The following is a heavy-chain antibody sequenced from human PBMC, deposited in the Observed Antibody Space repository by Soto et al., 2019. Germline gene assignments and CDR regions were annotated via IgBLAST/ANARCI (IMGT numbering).Heavy chain of an antibody. J-gene: IGHJ3*01. Sequence: PSQTLSLTCFISGDNVSNNIAAWNWIRQSPSRGLEWLGRTYYRSKWSNDYAVSVKSRITINPDTSKNQFSLQLNSVTPEDTAVYYCARGSVTGTQGAFDVWGQGTMVTVSS. D-gene: IGHD6-19*01. V-gene: IGHV6-1*01. CDR1: GDNVSNNIAA. CDR2: TYYRSKWSN. CDR3: ARGSVTGTQGAFDV.